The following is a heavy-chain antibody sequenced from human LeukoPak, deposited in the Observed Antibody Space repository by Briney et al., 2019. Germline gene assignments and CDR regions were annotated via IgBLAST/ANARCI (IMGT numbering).Heavy chain of an antibody. CDR1: GYSISSGYY. Sequence: SETLSLTCVVSGYSISSGYYWGWIRQPPGKGLEWIGSIYHSGRTYYNPSLMGRVTLSVDMSKNQFSLRLSSVTAADTAVYYCARSQGNEGMGYWGQGTLVTVSS. J-gene: IGHJ4*02. V-gene: IGHV4-38-2*01. CDR3: ARSQGNEGMGY. CDR2: IYHSGRT. D-gene: IGHD1-1*01.